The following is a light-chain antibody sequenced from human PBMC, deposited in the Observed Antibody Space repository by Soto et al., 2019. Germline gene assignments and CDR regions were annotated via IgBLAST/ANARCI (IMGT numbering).Light chain of an antibody. V-gene: IGKV3-15*01. J-gene: IGKJ1*01. CDR3: QQYGDWPPET. Sequence: EIVMTQSPATLSASPGERVTLSCRASQSVSFNLAWYQQKPGQAPRLLIYGASTRATGIPDRFSGSGSGTEFTLTISSLQSEDFAVYYCQQYGDWPPETFGQGTKVEIK. CDR1: QSVSFN. CDR2: GAS.